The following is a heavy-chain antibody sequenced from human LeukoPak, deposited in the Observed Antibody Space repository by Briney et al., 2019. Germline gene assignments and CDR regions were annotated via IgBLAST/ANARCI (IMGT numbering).Heavy chain of an antibody. Sequence: GGSLRLSCAASGFTFSTYNMNWVRQAPGKGLEWVSSITSSSSYTFYADSVRGRFTISRDNAKNSLYLQMNSLRAEDTAVYYCARVPYYYYYMDVWGKGTTVTVSS. V-gene: IGHV3-21*01. CDR1: GFTFSTYN. CDR3: ARVPYYYYYMDV. CDR2: ITSSSSYT. J-gene: IGHJ6*03.